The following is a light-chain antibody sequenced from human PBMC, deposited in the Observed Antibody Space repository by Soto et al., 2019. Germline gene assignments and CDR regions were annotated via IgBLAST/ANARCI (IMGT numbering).Light chain of an antibody. CDR3: SSYTNGSPLVV. J-gene: IGLJ2*01. Sequence: QSALTQPASVSGSPGQSITISCTGTSSDVGGYNYVSWYQQHPGKAPKLMIYDVSNRPSGVSNRFSGSKSGNTASLTISGLQAEDEADYYCSSYTNGSPLVVFGGGTKLTVL. V-gene: IGLV2-14*01. CDR2: DVS. CDR1: SSDVGGYNY.